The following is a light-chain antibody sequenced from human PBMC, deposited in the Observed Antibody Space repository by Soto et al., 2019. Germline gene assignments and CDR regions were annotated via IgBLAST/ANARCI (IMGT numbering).Light chain of an antibody. CDR3: QQFSSYPLT. J-gene: IGKJ4*01. CDR1: QSVSSKY. CDR2: GAS. V-gene: IGKV3-20*01. Sequence: EIVLTQSPGSLSLSTGERATLSCRASQSVSSKYLGWYQQKPGQAPRLLIYGASTRATGIPARFSGSGSGTEFTLTISSLQSEDFAVYYCQQFSSYPLTFGGGTKVDIK.